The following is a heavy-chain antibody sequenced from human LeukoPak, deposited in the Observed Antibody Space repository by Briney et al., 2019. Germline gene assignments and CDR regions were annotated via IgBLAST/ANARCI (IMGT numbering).Heavy chain of an antibody. V-gene: IGHV3-23*01. CDR3: AKDGIPVAGTLFYYYYYMDV. CDR2: ISVSGNT. J-gene: IGHJ6*03. Sequence: GGSLRLSCAASGFTLSSYAMSWVRQGPGKGLEWVSAISVSGNTYHADSVKGRFTIQMNSLRAEDAAVYYCAKDGIPVAGTLFYYYYYMDVWGKGTTVTVSS. CDR1: GFTLSSYA. D-gene: IGHD6-19*01.